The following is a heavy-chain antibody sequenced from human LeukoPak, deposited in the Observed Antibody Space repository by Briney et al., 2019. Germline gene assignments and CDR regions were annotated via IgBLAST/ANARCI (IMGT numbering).Heavy chain of an antibody. CDR1: GNSFTSYY. Sequence: GESLKISCKGSGNSFTSYYIGWVRQMPGKGLEWMGIIYPGDSDTRYSPSFQGQVTISADKSINTAYLQWSSLKASDTAMYYCARRVVNNRNWYFDLWGRGTLVTVSS. CDR2: IYPGDSDT. D-gene: IGHD4-23*01. CDR3: ARRVVNNRNWYFDL. J-gene: IGHJ2*01. V-gene: IGHV5-51*01.